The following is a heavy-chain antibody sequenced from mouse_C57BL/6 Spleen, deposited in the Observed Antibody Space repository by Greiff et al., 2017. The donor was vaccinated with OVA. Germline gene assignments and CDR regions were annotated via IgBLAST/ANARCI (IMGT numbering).Heavy chain of an antibody. Sequence: EVQLVESGGGLVKPGGSLKLSCAASGFTFSDYGMHWVRQAPEKGLEWVAYISSGSSTIYYADTVKGRFPISRDNATNTLFLQLTSLRSEDTAMYYCARTPITTVVAPYAMDYWGQGTSVTVSS. CDR3: ARTPITTVVAPYAMDY. CDR1: GFTFSDYG. J-gene: IGHJ4*01. CDR2: ISSGSSTI. D-gene: IGHD1-1*01. V-gene: IGHV5-17*01.